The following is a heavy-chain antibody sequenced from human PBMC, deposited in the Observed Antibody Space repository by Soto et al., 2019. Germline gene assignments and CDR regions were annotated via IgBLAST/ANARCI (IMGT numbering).Heavy chain of an antibody. Sequence: PSETLSLTCAVSGGSISRTDWRSWVRQPPGKGLEWIGSIYYSGYTYYNPSLKSRVTISVDTSKNQFSLKLSSVTAADTAVYYCARHNGPLYVGYYYDMDVWXQGTTVTVSS. CDR2: IYYSGYT. D-gene: IGHD3-16*01. CDR1: GGSISRTDW. CDR3: ARHNGPLYVGYYYDMDV. V-gene: IGHV4-39*01. J-gene: IGHJ6*02.